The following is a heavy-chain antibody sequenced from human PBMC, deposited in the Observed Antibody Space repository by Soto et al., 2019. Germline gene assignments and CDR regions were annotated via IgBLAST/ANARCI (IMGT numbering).Heavy chain of an antibody. D-gene: IGHD3-3*01. CDR2: IAVGSGNT. V-gene: IGHV1-58*01. CDR3: AADPWLEWLLYGNYYYGMDV. J-gene: IGHJ6*02. Sequence: SVKVSCKASGFTFTSSAVQWVRQARGQRLEWIGWIAVGSGNTNYAQKFQERVTITRDMSTSTSYMELSSLRSEDTAVYYCAADPWLEWLLYGNYYYGMDVWGQGTTVTV. CDR1: GFTFTSSA.